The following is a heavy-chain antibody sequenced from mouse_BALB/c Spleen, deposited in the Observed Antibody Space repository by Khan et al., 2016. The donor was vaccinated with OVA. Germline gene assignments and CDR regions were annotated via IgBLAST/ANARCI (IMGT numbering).Heavy chain of an antibody. Sequence: EVELVESGGGLVKPGGSLKLSCAASGFSFSDYYMYWIRQTPEKRLEWVATISDGGSYIYYPDSVKGRFTISRDDAKNNLYLQMSSLKSDDRAMYYCARGYYGDPFAYWGQGTLVTVSA. CDR1: GFSFSDYY. V-gene: IGHV5-4*02. J-gene: IGHJ3*01. D-gene: IGHD2-13*01. CDR2: ISDGGSYI. CDR3: ARGYYGDPFAY.